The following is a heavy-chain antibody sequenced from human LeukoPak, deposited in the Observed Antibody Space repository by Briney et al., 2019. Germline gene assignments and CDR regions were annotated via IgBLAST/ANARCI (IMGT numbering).Heavy chain of an antibody. CDR2: ISYDGSDK. D-gene: IGHD3-16*01. J-gene: IGHJ4*02. CDR1: GFTFSNSD. Sequence: GGSLRLSCAASGFTFSNSDIHWVRQAPGKGLEWVAIISYDGSDKYYADSVKGRLTISRDNSKNTLYMQMNSLRAEDTAVYYCAGGGNSRHHFDYWGQGTLVTVSS. CDR3: AGGGNSRHHFDY. V-gene: IGHV3-30*03.